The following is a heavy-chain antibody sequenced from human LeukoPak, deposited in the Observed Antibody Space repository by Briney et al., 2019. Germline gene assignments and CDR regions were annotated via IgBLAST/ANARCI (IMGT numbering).Heavy chain of an antibody. CDR2: ISYDGSNK. D-gene: IGHD3-16*01. CDR1: GFTFSSYG. J-gene: IGHJ4*02. CDR3: AKGGRERNGYFGY. Sequence: GGSLRLSCAASGFTFSSYGMHWVRQAPGKGLEWVAVISYDGSNKYYADSVKGRFTISRDNSKNTLYLQMNSLRAEDTAVYHCAKGGRERNGYFGYWGQGTLVTVSS. V-gene: IGHV3-30*18.